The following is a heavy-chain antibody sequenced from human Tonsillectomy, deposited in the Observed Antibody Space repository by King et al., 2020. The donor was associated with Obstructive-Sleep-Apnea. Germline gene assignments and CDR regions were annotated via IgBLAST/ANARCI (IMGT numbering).Heavy chain of an antibody. V-gene: IGHV3-74*01. J-gene: IGHJ3*01. Sequence: QLVQSGGGLVQPGGSLRLSCAASGFTFSTYWMHWVRQAPGKGLVWVSRINSDGTSISYVDSVKGRFTTSRDNATNTLYLQMDSLRAEDTAVYYCASRASSGPHAFNRWGQGTMVSVPS. CDR1: GFTFSTYW. CDR3: ASRASSGPHAFNR. D-gene: IGHD5-12*01. CDR2: INSDGTSI.